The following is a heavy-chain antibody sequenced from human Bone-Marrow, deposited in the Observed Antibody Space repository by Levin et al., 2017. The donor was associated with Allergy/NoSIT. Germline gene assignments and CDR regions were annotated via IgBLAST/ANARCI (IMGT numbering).Heavy chain of an antibody. J-gene: IGHJ4*02. V-gene: IGHV3-48*03. CDR1: SAMFRNYE. Sequence: GGSLRLSCVGSSAMFRNYEMTWVRLVPGKGLEWISYMGARGSLSYADSVKGRFTVSRDNDKNTLYLQMNRLRVDDTALYYCADLYCSSGTCFFDYWGRGTQVTVSS. D-gene: IGHD2-15*01. CDR3: ADLYCSSGTCFFDY. CDR2: MGARGSL.